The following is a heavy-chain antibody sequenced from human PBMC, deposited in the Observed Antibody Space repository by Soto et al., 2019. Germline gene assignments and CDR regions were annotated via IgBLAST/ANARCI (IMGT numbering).Heavy chain of an antibody. Sequence: VQLLESGGGLVQPGGSLRLSCAASGFTFSSYAMSWVRQAPGKGLEWVSAISGSGGSTYYADSVKGRFTISRDNSKNPLYLQMNSLRAEDTAVYYCAKDHYIPYYGILTGYSRDSYYYYYMDVWGKGTTVTVSS. V-gene: IGHV3-23*01. CDR2: ISGSGGST. CDR3: AKDHYIPYYGILTGYSRDSYYYYYMDV. J-gene: IGHJ6*03. D-gene: IGHD3-9*01. CDR1: GFTFSSYA.